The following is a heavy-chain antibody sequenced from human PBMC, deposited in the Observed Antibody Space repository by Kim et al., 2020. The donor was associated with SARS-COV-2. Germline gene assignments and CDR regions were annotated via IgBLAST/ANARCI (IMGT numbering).Heavy chain of an antibody. CDR1: GFTFSIYA. Sequence: GGSLRLSCAASGFTFSIYAMSWVRQAPGKGLEWVSVISGSGGSTSYADSVTGRLTISRDNSKNTLYLQMNRLRAEDTAVYYCAKDANLEVRGVIIPDAFDIWGQGTMVTVSS. CDR2: ISGSGGST. D-gene: IGHD3-10*01. J-gene: IGHJ3*02. V-gene: IGHV3-23*01. CDR3: AKDANLEVRGVIIPDAFDI.